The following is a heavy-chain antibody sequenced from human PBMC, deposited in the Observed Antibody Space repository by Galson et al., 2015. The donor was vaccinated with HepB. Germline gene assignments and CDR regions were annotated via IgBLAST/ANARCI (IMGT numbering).Heavy chain of an antibody. D-gene: IGHD2-2*01. J-gene: IGHJ4*02. Sequence: SLRLSCAASGFTFSSYAMHWVRQAPGKGLEWVAVISWDGSNKFYADSVKGRLTISRDDSKNTAYLQMTSLRTEDTAVYYCAVDRSSPSCPHYWGQGTLVTVSS. CDR3: AVDRSSPSCPHY. CDR1: GFTFSSYA. V-gene: IGHV3-30-3*01. CDR2: ISWDGSNK.